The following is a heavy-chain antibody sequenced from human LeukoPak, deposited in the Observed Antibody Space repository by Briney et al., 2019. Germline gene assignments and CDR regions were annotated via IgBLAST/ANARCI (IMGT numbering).Heavy chain of an antibody. D-gene: IGHD3-10*01. Sequence: ASVKVSCKASGYTFTSYGISWVRQAPGQGLEWMGWISAYNGNTNYAQKLQGRVTMTTDTSTSTAYMELRSLRSDDTAVYYCVRSLEGRVRGVIHHWFDPWGQGTLVTVSS. CDR1: GYTFTSYG. J-gene: IGHJ5*02. V-gene: IGHV1-18*04. CDR3: VRSLEGRVRGVIHHWFDP. CDR2: ISAYNGNT.